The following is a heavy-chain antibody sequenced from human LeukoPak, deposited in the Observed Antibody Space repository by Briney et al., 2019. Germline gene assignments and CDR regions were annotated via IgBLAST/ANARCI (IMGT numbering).Heavy chain of an antibody. V-gene: IGHV3-74*03. Sequence: GGSLRLSCAGSGFTFNRYWMHWVRQAPGKGLVWVSRISPDGNSATYADSVKGRFTISRDNAKNTLYLQMNGLRAEDSAVYYCVSLDGVYYYHMDVWGQGTTVIVSS. CDR1: GFTFNRYW. CDR3: VSLDGVYYYHMDV. CDR2: ISPDGNSA. J-gene: IGHJ6*02. D-gene: IGHD3/OR15-3a*01.